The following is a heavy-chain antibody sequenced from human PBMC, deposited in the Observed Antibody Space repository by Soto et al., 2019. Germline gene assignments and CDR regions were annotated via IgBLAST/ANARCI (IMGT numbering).Heavy chain of an antibody. CDR3: ARVTRWGGYSYGDDAFDI. CDR2: IYHSGST. D-gene: IGHD5-18*01. V-gene: IGHV4-30-2*01. CDR1: GGSISSGGYS. Sequence: PSETLSLTCAVSGGSISSGGYSWSWIRQPPGKGLEWIGYIYHSGSTYYNPSLKSRVTISVDRSKNQFSLKLSSVTAADTAVYYCARVTRWGGYSYGDDAFDIWGQGTMVTVSS. J-gene: IGHJ3*02.